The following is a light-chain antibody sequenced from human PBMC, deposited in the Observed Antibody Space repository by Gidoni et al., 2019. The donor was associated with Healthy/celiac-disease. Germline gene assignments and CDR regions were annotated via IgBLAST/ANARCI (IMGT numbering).Light chain of an antibody. J-gene: IGKJ1*01. CDR2: AAS. CDR1: QSISSY. V-gene: IGKV1-39*01. Sequence: DIQMTQSPSSLSASVGDRVTITCRASQSISSYLNWYQQKPGKAPKLLIYAASSLQSGVPSRFSGSGSGTDFTLTISSLQPEDFATYDCLQSYSTPWTFGQGTKVEIK. CDR3: LQSYSTPWT.